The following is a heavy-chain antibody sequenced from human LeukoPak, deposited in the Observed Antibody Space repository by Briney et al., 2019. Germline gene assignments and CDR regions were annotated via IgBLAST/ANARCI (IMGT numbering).Heavy chain of an antibody. CDR3: ARGWFGSRNMDV. D-gene: IGHD3-10*01. V-gene: IGHV3-74*03. Sequence: GGSLRLSCAASGFTFSSYYMHLVRQAPGKGLVWVSRTDYDGSTTLYADSVKGRFTISRDNAKNTLDQQMNSLRAEDTAVYYCARGWFGSRNMDVWGQGTTVTVSS. CDR1: GFTFSSYY. J-gene: IGHJ6*02. CDR2: TDYDGSTT.